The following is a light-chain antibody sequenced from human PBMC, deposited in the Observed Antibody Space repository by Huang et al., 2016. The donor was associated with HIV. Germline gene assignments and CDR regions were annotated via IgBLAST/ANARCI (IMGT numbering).Light chain of an antibody. CDR2: DSF. V-gene: IGKV3-11*01. CDR1: QNINNY. CDR3: QQRGAWPLT. J-gene: IGKJ4*01. Sequence: DIVLTQSPATLSLSPGQRATLPCRASQNINNYLVWYQQKPGQAPRLLIYDSFNRATGIPARFSGIGSGTDFTLTINTLEPEDFAVYYCQQRGAWPLTFGGGTKVEIK.